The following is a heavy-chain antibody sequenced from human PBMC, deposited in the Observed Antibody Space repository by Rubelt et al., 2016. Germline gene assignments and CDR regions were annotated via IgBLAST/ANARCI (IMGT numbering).Heavy chain of an antibody. J-gene: IGHJ4*02. Sequence: SPSFQGQVTISADKSISTAYLQWSSLKASDTAMYYCARDFGYSSSSFDYWGQGTLVTVSS. CDR3: ARDFGYSSSSFDY. V-gene: IGHV5-51*01. D-gene: IGHD6-6*01.